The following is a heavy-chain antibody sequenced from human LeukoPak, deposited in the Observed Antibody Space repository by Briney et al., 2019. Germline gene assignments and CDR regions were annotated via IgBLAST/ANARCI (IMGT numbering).Heavy chain of an antibody. D-gene: IGHD6-13*01. V-gene: IGHV4-31*03. CDR2: IYYSGST. J-gene: IGHJ5*02. Sequence: LQTLSLTCTVSGGSISSGGYYWSWIRQHPGKGLEWIGYIYYSGSTFYNPSLKSRVTISVDTSKNQFSLKLSSVTAADTAVYYCARSDSSSWYRSTRFDPWGQGTLVTVSS. CDR3: ARSDSSSWYRSTRFDP. CDR1: GGSISSGGYY.